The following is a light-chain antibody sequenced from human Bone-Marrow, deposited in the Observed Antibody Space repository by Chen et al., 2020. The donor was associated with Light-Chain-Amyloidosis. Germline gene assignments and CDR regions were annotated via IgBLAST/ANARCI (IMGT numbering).Light chain of an antibody. CDR2: RDT. V-gene: IGLV3-25*03. Sequence: YELTQPPSVPVSPGQTARITCSGDDLPTKYAYWYQQKPGKAPVLVIHRDTERPSGISERFSGSSSGTTATLTISGVQAEDEADYHCQSADSSGTYEVIFGGGTKLTVL. CDR3: QSADSSGTYEVI. J-gene: IGLJ2*01. CDR1: DLPTKY.